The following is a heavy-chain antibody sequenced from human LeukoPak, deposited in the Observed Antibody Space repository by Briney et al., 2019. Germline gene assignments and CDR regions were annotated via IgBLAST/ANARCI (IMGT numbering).Heavy chain of an antibody. CDR3: ASSSWYGRIDY. V-gene: IGHV4-4*09. D-gene: IGHD6-13*01. CDR2: IHASGPT. Sequence: PSETLSLTCTVSGGSISTYYWSWIRRPPGKGLEWIAYIHASGPTNYNPSLKSRITISVDTSKNQFSLKLSSVTAADTAVYYCASSSWYGRIDYWGQGTLVTVSS. CDR1: GGSISTYY. J-gene: IGHJ4*02.